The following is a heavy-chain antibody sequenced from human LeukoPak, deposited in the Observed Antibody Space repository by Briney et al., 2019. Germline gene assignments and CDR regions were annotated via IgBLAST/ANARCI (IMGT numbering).Heavy chain of an antibody. D-gene: IGHD6-13*01. CDR2: ISSSGSTI. V-gene: IGHV3-48*03. Sequence: GGSLRLSCAASGFTFSSYEMNWVRQAPGKGLEWVSYISSSGSTIYYADSVKGRFTISRDNAKNSLYLQMNSLRAEDTAVYYCAGTSSWYGWYFDYWGQGTLVTVSS. CDR3: AGTSSWYGWYFDY. CDR1: GFTFSSYE. J-gene: IGHJ4*02.